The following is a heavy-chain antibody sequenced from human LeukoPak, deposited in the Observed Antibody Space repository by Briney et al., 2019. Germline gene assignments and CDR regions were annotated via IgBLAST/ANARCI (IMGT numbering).Heavy chain of an antibody. CDR2: MSFDGKNT. J-gene: IGHJ4*02. CDR3: AREGFYGSGSSPTFYFDY. CDR1: GFTFSSSA. D-gene: IGHD3-10*01. Sequence: GGSLRLSCAASGFTFSSSAMSWVRQAPGKGLDWVAVMSFDGKNTYYADSVKGRFTVSRDNSKNTLYLQMNSLRPEDTAVYYCAREGFYGSGSSPTFYFDYWGQGTLVTVSS. V-gene: IGHV3-30*04.